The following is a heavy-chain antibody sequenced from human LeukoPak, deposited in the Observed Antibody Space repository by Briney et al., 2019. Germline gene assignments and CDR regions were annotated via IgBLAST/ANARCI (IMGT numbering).Heavy chain of an antibody. CDR3: AREDYYDSGPSDY. CDR1: GYSENFYG. V-gene: IGHV1-18*01. Sequence: EASVKVSCKTSGYSENFYGITWVRQVAGQGLEWMGWISAQHGQTEYAPNSQDRVTMTTDTYTNTAYMELSSLRSEDTAIYYCAREDYYDSGPSDYWGQGTLVTVSS. CDR2: ISAQHGQT. J-gene: IGHJ4*02. D-gene: IGHD3-22*01.